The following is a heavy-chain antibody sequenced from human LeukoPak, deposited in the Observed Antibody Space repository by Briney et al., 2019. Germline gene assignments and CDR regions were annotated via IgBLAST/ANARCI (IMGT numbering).Heavy chain of an antibody. Sequence: GGSLRLSCAASGFTFSSYSMNWVRQAPGKGLEWVSTISDSGGSTYYADSVKGRFTISRDNSKNTLYLQMNSLRAEDTAVYYCAKGLAYSFDYWGQGTLVTVSS. D-gene: IGHD3/OR15-3a*01. J-gene: IGHJ4*02. CDR2: ISDSGGST. CDR1: GFTFSSYS. V-gene: IGHV3-23*01. CDR3: AKGLAYSFDY.